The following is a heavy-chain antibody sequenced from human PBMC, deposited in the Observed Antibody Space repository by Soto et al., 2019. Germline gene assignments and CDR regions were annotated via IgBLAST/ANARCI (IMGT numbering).Heavy chain of an antibody. CDR3: AREGIAVAGRGRLYRGMDV. J-gene: IGHJ6*02. CDR1: GGSISSGGYY. V-gene: IGHV4-31*03. Sequence: QVQLQESGPGLVKPSQTLSLTCTVSGGSISSGGYYWSWIRQHPGKGLEWIGYIYYSGSTYYNPSLKSRVTISVDTSKNQFSLKLSSVTAADTAVYYCAREGIAVAGRGRLYRGMDVWGQGTTVTVSS. CDR2: IYYSGST. D-gene: IGHD6-19*01.